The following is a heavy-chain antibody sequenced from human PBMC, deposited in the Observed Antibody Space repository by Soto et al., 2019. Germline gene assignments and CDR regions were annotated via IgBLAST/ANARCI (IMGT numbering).Heavy chain of an antibody. J-gene: IGHJ4*02. CDR1: NGSISSYY. Sequence: QVQLQESGPGLVKPSETLSLTCTVSNGSISSYYWSWIRQAPGKGLEYIGYIYYTGSTDYNPSHKCRVTISLDTSKIQFSPKLTSVTAADTAVYYCARGRYMVGAVYFDYWGQGTLVTVSS. CDR2: IYYTGST. V-gene: IGHV4-59*01. CDR3: ARGRYMVGAVYFDY. D-gene: IGHD2-15*01.